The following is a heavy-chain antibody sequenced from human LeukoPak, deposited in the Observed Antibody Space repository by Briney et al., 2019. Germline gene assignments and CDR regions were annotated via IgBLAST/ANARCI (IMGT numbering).Heavy chain of an antibody. CDR2: ISAYNGNT. D-gene: IGHD5-24*01. V-gene: IGHV1-18*01. CDR1: GYTFTSYV. Sequence: ASVKDSCKSSGYTFTSYVISWLRPPRGQGVEGMGCISAYNGNTNYAQKLQDRVTMTTDTSTSTAYMELRRLRSDGTAVYYWARGKSMAYVDCWGEGTLVTVSS. CDR3: ARGKSMAYVDC. J-gene: IGHJ4*02.